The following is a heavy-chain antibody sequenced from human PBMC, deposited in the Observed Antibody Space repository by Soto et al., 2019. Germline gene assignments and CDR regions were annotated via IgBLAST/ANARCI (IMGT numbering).Heavy chain of an antibody. V-gene: IGHV1-69*02. CDR2: IIPILGIA. CDR3: ARGRFVGATDY. Sequence: QVQLVQSGAEVKKPGSSVKVSCKASGGTFSSYTISWVRQAPGQGLEWMGRIIPILGIANYAQKFQGRVTITADQATSTAYMELSSLRSEDTAVYYCARGRFVGATDYWGQGTLVTVSS. CDR1: GGTFSSYT. J-gene: IGHJ4*02. D-gene: IGHD1-26*01.